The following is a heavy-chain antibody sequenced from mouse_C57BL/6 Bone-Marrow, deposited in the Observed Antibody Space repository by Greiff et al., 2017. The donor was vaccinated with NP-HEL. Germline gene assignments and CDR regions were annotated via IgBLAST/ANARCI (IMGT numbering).Heavy chain of an antibody. CDR3: RRGHYYGSGIAY. Sequence: EVKLEESGEGLVKPGGYLTLACAATGFTFSIYALSWVRPTPEKRLEGVAYDSSGGDYICSADTVTRRVAKPRDNARNTLYQQMSSMKSEDKAMDYYRRGHYYGSGIAYWGQGTLVTVSA. CDR1: GFTFSIYA. V-gene: IGHV5-9-1*02. D-gene: IGHD1-1*01. J-gene: IGHJ3*01. CDR2: DSSGGDYI.